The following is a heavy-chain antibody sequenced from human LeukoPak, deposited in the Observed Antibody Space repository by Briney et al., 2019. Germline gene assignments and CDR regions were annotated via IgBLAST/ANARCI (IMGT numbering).Heavy chain of an antibody. CDR2: INPNSGGT. CDR1: GYTFTGYY. Sequence: ASVKVSCKASGYTFTGYYMHWVRQAPGQGPEWMGWINPNSGGTNYAQKFQGRVTMTRDTSISTAYMELSRLRSDDTAVYYCARRVLAVAGAYYYYYMDVWGRGTTVTISS. D-gene: IGHD6-19*01. V-gene: IGHV1-2*02. J-gene: IGHJ6*03. CDR3: ARRVLAVAGAYYYYYMDV.